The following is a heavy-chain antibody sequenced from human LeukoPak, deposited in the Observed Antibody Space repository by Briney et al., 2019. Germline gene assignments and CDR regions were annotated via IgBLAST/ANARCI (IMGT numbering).Heavy chain of an antibody. CDR2: ISTGSSFI. D-gene: IGHD3-22*01. J-gene: IGHJ4*02. CDR3: ARTDYYDKSIDY. CDR1: GFTFSSYS. V-gene: IGHV3-21*01. Sequence: GGSLRLSCAASGFTFSSYSMNCVRQAPGKGLEWVSSISTGSSFIYYADSVKGRFTISRDIAKNSLYLQMNSLRAEDTAVYYWARTDYYDKSIDYWGQGTLVTVPS.